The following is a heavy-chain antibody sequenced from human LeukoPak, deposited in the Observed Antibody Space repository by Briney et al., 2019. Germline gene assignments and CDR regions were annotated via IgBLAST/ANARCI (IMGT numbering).Heavy chain of an antibody. CDR3: ARGGGSSGWYSYYYYMDV. V-gene: IGHV1-2*02. Sequence: ASVKVSCKASGYTFTGYYMHWVRQAPGQGLEWMGWINPNSGGTNYAQKFQGRVTMTRDTSISTAYMELSRLRSDDTAVYYCARGGGSSGWYSYYYYMDVWGKGTTVTVSS. J-gene: IGHJ6*03. CDR2: INPNSGGT. CDR1: GYTFTGYY. D-gene: IGHD6-19*01.